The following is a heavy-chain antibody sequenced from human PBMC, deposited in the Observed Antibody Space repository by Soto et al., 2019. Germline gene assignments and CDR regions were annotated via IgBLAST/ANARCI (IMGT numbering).Heavy chain of an antibody. CDR3: ARSRNSAVADSFDF. D-gene: IGHD3-10*01. Sequence: VQLVESGGGLVRPGGSLRLSCVDSEFTFSRYAIHWVRQAPGKGLEWVAVISRDGSNKYYVDSVKGRFTISRDNSKNTLYLQMNSLRDEDTAVYYCARSRNSAVADSFDFWGQGTLVTVSS. CDR2: ISRDGSNK. CDR1: EFTFSRYA. V-gene: IGHV3-30*04. J-gene: IGHJ4*02.